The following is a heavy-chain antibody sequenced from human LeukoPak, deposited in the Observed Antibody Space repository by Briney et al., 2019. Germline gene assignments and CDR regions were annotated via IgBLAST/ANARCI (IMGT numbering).Heavy chain of an antibody. D-gene: IGHD3-10*01. J-gene: IGHJ6*04. CDR1: GGTFSSYA. Sequence: SVKVSCKASGGTFSSYAISWVRQAPGQGLEWMGGLIPIFGTANYAQKFQGRVTITADESTSTAYMELSSLRSEDTAVYYCARHEAYYYGSGSYWYGMDVWGNGTTVTVSS. CDR3: ARHEAYYYGSGSYWYGMDV. V-gene: IGHV1-69*13. CDR2: LIPIFGTA.